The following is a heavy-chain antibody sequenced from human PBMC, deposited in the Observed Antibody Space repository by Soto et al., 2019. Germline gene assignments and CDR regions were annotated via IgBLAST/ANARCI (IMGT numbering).Heavy chain of an antibody. V-gene: IGHV1-18*01. CDR3: AREGLGIYYYDGMDV. Sequence: QVQLVQSGAEVKKPGASVKVSCKASGYTFTKFGISWVRQAPGQGLEWMGWVSGYNGETSYAQSLQARVTMTTDTSTTTAYMELRSLRSDDTAVFYCAREGLGIYYYDGMDVWGQGTTVTVSS. J-gene: IGHJ6*02. CDR2: VSGYNGET. D-gene: IGHD6-19*01. CDR1: GYTFTKFG.